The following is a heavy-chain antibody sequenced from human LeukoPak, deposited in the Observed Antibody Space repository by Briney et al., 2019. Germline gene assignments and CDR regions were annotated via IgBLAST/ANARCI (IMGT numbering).Heavy chain of an antibody. D-gene: IGHD4-17*01. J-gene: IGHJ4*02. Sequence: SSETLSLTCTVSGGSISSGGYYWSWIRQHPGKGLEWIGYIYYSGSTYYNPSLKSRVTISVDTSKNQFSLKLSSVTAADTAVYYCAIVGLYGDYVASEWGQGTLVTVSS. V-gene: IGHV4-31*03. CDR2: IYYSGST. CDR3: AIVGLYGDYVASE. CDR1: GGSISSGGYY.